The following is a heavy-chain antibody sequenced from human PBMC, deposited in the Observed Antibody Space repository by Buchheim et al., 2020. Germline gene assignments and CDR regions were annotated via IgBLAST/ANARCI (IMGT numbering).Heavy chain of an antibody. CDR1: GFTFSGAW. Sequence: EVQLVESGGGFVKPGESLRLSCAASGFTFSGAWMTWVRQAPRKGLEYIGRIKSKAVGETTDYTAPVKGRFTISRDDSINTLYLQMNSLKTDDTAVYYCNADVPVRGGGEFDYWGQGTL. CDR3: NADVPVRGGGEFDY. D-gene: IGHD3-10*01. CDR2: IKSKAVGETT. J-gene: IGHJ4*02. V-gene: IGHV3-15*01.